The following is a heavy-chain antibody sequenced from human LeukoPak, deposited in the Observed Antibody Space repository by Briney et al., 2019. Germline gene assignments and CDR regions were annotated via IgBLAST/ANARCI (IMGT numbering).Heavy chain of an antibody. D-gene: IGHD3-10*01. V-gene: IGHV3-30-3*01. Sequence: QTGGSLRLSCAASGFTFSSYAMHWVRQAPGKGLEWVAVISYDGSNKYYADSVKGRFTISRDNSKNTLYLQMNSLRAEDTAVYYCARDLFYYGSGSYSPFGYWGQGTLVTVSS. J-gene: IGHJ4*02. CDR1: GFTFSSYA. CDR2: ISYDGSNK. CDR3: ARDLFYYGSGSYSPFGY.